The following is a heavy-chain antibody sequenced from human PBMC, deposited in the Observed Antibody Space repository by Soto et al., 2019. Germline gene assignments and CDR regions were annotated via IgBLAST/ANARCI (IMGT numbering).Heavy chain of an antibody. CDR2: MNPHSGNT. V-gene: IGHV1-8*01. J-gene: IGHJ5*02. D-gene: IGHD2-8*01. CDR1: GYTFTSYD. Sequence: QVQLVQSGAEVKKPGASVKVSCKASGYTFTSYDINWVRQATGQWLEWMGWMNPHSGNTGYAQTFQGRVTMTRNTSIHTADMWLSSLRSEDTPVYYCAVASVLMVDADSCDPVGQGTLVTVFS. CDR3: AVASVLMVDADSCDP.